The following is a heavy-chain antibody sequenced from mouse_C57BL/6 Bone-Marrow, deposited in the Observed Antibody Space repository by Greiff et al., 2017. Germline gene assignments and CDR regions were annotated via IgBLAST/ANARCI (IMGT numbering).Heavy chain of an antibody. CDR3: ARGGSLFAY. V-gene: IGHV1-4*01. J-gene: IGHJ3*01. CDR1: GYTFTSYT. CDR2: INPSSGYT. Sequence: VQLQQSGAELARPGASVKMSCKASGYTFTSYTMHWVKQRPGQGLEWIGYINPSSGYTKYNQKFKDKATLTADKSSSTAYMQLSSLTSEDSAFYYCARGGSLFAYWGQGTLVTVSA.